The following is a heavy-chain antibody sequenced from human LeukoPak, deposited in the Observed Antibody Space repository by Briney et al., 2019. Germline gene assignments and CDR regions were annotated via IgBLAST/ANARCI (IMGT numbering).Heavy chain of an antibody. J-gene: IGHJ4*02. V-gene: IGHV4-39*02. CDR3: ARDSLYNFWSGYYHTTYYFDY. CDR1: GGSISSSSYY. D-gene: IGHD3-3*01. Sequence: SETLSLTCTVSGGSISSSSYYWGWIPQPPGKGLEWIGGIYYSGSTYYNPSLKSRVTISVDTSKNQFSLKLSSVTAADTAVYYCARDSLYNFWSGYYHTTYYFDYWGQGILVTVSS. CDR2: IYYSGST.